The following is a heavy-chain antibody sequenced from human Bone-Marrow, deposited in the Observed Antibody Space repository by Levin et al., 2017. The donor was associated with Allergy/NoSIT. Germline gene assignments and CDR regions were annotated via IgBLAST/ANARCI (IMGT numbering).Heavy chain of an antibody. Sequence: GGSLRLSCVASGFTFRNYGMHWVRQAPGKGLESVAVISYDGDTKFYADSVEGRFTISRDNSKNTLYLQMNRLRADDTAVYYCARSGGYGDELDYMGVWGKGTTVTVSS. CDR3: ARSGGYGDELDYMGV. D-gene: IGHD5-12*01. CDR2: ISYDGDTK. V-gene: IGHV3-30*03. J-gene: IGHJ6*03. CDR1: GFTFRNYG.